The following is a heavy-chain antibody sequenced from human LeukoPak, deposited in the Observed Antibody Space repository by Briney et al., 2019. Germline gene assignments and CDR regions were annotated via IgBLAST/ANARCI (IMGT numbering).Heavy chain of an antibody. D-gene: IGHD2-21*02. CDR1: GGSISSGGYY. J-gene: IGHJ5*02. V-gene: IGHV4-30-2*01. CDR2: IYHSGST. Sequence: PSQTLSLTCTVSGGSISSGGYYWSWIRQPPGKGLEWIGYIYHSGSTYYNPSLKSRVTISVDRSKNQFSLKLNSVTAADTAVYYCARGVVVTVIPNWFDPWGQGTLVTVSS. CDR3: ARGVVVTVIPNWFDP.